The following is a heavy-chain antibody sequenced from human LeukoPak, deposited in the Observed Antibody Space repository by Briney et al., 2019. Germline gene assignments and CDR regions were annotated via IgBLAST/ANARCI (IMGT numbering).Heavy chain of an antibody. J-gene: IGHJ5*02. CDR1: GVIVSRNF. D-gene: IGHD6-19*01. V-gene: IGHV3-53*01. CDR2: MYAGGTT. CDR3: ARGSGSGWPLDR. Sequence: PVGSVRLSCAASGVIVSRNFMSWVRQAPGKGLQWVAIMYAGGTTDYSDSVRGRFHISRDSSNNTLSLQINSLRAEDTGVYYCARGSGSGWPLDRWGQGALVTVSS.